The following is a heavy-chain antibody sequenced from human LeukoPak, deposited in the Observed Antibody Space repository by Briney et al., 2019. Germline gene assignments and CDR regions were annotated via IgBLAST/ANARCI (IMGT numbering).Heavy chain of an antibody. Sequence: PGGSLRLSCAASGFIFKKYWMNWVRQVPGKGLECLANIKEDGSETYYADPVKGRFTISRDNAKNSLYLQMNSLRAEDTAVYYCARDLDYYGSGPIYAFDIWGQGTMVTVSS. CDR1: GFIFKKYW. J-gene: IGHJ3*02. D-gene: IGHD3-10*01. CDR2: IKEDGSET. V-gene: IGHV3-7*03. CDR3: ARDLDYYGSGPIYAFDI.